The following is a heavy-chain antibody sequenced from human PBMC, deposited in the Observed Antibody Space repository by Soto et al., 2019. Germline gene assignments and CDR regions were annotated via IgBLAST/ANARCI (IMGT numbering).Heavy chain of an antibody. CDR2: INPSGGST. V-gene: IGHV1-46*01. CDR3: AREIGYCTNGVCYYYDGMDV. D-gene: IGHD2-8*01. CDR1: GYTFTSYY. Sequence: QVQLVQSGAEVKKPGASVKVSCKASGYTFTSYYMHWVRQAPGQGLEWMGIINPSGGSTSYAQKFQGRVTMTRDTSTSTVYMELSSLRSEDTAVYYCAREIGYCTNGVCYYYDGMDVWGQGTTVTVSS. J-gene: IGHJ6*02.